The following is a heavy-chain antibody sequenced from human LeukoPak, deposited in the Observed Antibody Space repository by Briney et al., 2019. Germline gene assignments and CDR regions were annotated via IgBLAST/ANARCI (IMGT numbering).Heavy chain of an antibody. J-gene: IGHJ4*02. CDR2: ITGSSSSI. V-gene: IGHV3-48*01. CDR3: ARDLANQLDDY. D-gene: IGHD2-2*01. Sequence: PGGSLRLSCAASGFSFSRYNMNWVRQAPGKGLEWVAYITGSSSSIYYADSVKGRFTISRDNAKNSLYLQMNSLRAEDTAVYYCARDLANQLDDYWGQGTLVTVSS. CDR1: GFSFSRYN.